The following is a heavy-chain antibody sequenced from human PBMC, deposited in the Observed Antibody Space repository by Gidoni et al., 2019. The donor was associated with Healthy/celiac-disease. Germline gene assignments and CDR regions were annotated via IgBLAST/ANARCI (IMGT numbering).Heavy chain of an antibody. CDR3: ARKGAAPSTKGITMVRGGHYGMDV. D-gene: IGHD3-10*01. CDR2: IYPGDSDT. V-gene: IGHV5-51*01. Sequence: EVQLVQSGAEVKKPGESLKISCKGSGYSFTSYWIDWVRQTTGKGLEWMGMIYPGDSDTRYSPSFQGQVTISADKSISTAYLQWSSLKASDTAMYYCARKGAAPSTKGITMVRGGHYGMDVWGQGTTVTVSS. J-gene: IGHJ6*02. CDR1: GYSFTSYW.